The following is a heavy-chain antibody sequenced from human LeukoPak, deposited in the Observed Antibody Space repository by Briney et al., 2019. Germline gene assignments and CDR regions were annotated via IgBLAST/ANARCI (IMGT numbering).Heavy chain of an antibody. CDR1: GGTSNSHA. D-gene: IGHD3-22*01. V-gene: IGHV1-69*04. Sequence: GSSVKVSCKASGGTSNSHAISWVRQAPGQGLEWVGRIIPNLGTTNRAQNFQDRATLTADKSTNTAYMELTSLTSDDTAVYYCATTNDGGGYQWGDFFDFWGQGTLVTVSS. CDR2: IIPNLGTT. J-gene: IGHJ4*02. CDR3: ATTNDGGGYQWGDFFDF.